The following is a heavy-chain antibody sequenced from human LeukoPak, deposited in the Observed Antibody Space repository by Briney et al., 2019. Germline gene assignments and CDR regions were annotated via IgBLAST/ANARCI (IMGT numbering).Heavy chain of an antibody. J-gene: IGHJ3*02. CDR3: AKDSAVGATAFDI. D-gene: IGHD1-26*01. Sequence: GGSLRLSCVASGFIFSDYAMGWVRQAPGKRLEWVSGISDGGVRTYYADSVKGRFTISRDNSKNTLYLQMNSLRAEDTAVYYCAKDSAVGATAFDIWGQGTMVTVSS. V-gene: IGHV3-23*01. CDR2: ISDGGVRT. CDR1: GFIFSDYA.